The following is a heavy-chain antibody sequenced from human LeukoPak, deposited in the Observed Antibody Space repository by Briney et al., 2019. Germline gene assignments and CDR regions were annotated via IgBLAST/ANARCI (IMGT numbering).Heavy chain of an antibody. CDR2: ILSSGST. CDR1: SGSINNYY. Sequence: SETLSLTCTVSSGSINNYYWSWIRQTPGKGLEWIGYILSSGSTNYNPSVKSRVTISVDTSKNQFSLELSSVTAADTAVYYCARTNQISETAFDIWGQGTMVIVTS. D-gene: IGHD1-14*01. CDR3: ARTNQISETAFDI. V-gene: IGHV4-59*01. J-gene: IGHJ3*02.